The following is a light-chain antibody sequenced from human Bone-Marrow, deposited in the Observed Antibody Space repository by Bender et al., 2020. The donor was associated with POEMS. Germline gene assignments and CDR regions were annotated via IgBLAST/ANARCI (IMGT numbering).Light chain of an antibody. V-gene: IGLV2-14*01. CDR3: SSYTNNNTVLYLL. CDR1: SSDIGTYNY. Sequence: QSALTQPASVSGSPGQSITISCTGASSDIGTYNYVSWYQQYPGKAPKVLIYDVTNRPSGVSNRFSGSKSGNTASLTISGLQAEDEATYYCSSYTNNNTVLYLLFGGGTKLTVL. J-gene: IGLJ2*01. CDR2: DVT.